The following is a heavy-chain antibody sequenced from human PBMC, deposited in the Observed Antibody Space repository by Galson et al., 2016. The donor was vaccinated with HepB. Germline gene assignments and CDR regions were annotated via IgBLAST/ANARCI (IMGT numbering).Heavy chain of an antibody. V-gene: IGHV3-33*01. CDR3: ARDGQGLLLGYYYDYMDV. D-gene: IGHD2-21*01. CDR1: GFTFRDYG. Sequence: SLRLSCAASGFTFRDYGMHWVRQAPGKGLEWVAVIWHGGRNKYYADSVKGRFTISRDNSQNTLYLQMNSLRAEDTAVYYCARDGQGLLLGYYYDYMDVWGKGTTVSVSS. CDR2: IWHGGRNK. J-gene: IGHJ6*03.